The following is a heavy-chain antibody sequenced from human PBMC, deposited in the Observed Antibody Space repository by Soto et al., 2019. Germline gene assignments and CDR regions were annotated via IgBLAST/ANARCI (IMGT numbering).Heavy chain of an antibody. V-gene: IGHV3-66*01. Sequence: GGSLRLSCAASGFTVSSNYISWVRRAPGKGLEWVSVIYSGGSTYYADSVKGRFTISRDNSKNTLYLQMNSLRAEDTAVYYCARGIAAAGPYYFDYWGQGTLVTVSS. J-gene: IGHJ4*02. CDR2: IYSGGST. CDR1: GFTVSSNY. CDR3: ARGIAAAGPYYFDY. D-gene: IGHD6-13*01.